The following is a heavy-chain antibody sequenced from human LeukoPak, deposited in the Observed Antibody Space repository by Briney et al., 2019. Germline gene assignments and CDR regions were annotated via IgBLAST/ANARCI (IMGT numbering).Heavy chain of an antibody. Sequence: GGSLRLSRAASGFTFSSRAMSWVRQAPGKGLEWVSTISDTTYYADSVKGRFTISRDNSKNTLYLQMNSLRAEDTAVYYCAKRGGDEYSDAMDVWGQGTTVTVSS. D-gene: IGHD5-12*01. V-gene: IGHV3-23*01. CDR3: AKRGGDEYSDAMDV. J-gene: IGHJ6*01. CDR1: GFTFSSRA. CDR2: ISDTT.